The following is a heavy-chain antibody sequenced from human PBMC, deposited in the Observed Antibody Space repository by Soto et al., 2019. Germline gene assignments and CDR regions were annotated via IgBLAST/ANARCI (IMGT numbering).Heavy chain of an antibody. V-gene: IGHV4-61*08. CDR2: VYSSGST. D-gene: IGHD6-19*01. J-gene: IGHJ4*02. Sequence: GNLYLSCTVSGGSVSSGGYYWSWIRQPPGKGLEWIGYVYSSGSTNYNPSLRSRLTISLHTSKNQFSLNLSSAAAADTAVYYCARKRLRRSARYFQYGGQGPRVTVS. CDR3: ARKRLRRSARYFQY. CDR1: GGSVSSGGYY.